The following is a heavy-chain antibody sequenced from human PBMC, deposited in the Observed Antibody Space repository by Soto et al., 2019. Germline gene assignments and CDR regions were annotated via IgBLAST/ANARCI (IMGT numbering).Heavy chain of an antibody. CDR3: ARVGSSTAFDI. J-gene: IGHJ3*02. V-gene: IGHV3-21*01. D-gene: IGHD6-6*01. Sequence: EVQLVESGGGLVKPGGSLRLSCAASGFTFSSYSMNWVRQAPGKGLEWVSSISSSSSYIYYADSVKGRFTISRDNAKNSLYLQMNSLRAEYTAVYYCARVGSSTAFDIWGQGTMVTVSS. CDR1: GFTFSSYS. CDR2: ISSSSSYI.